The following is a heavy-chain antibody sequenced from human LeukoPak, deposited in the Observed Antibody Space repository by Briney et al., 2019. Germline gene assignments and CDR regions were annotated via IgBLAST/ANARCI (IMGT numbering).Heavy chain of an antibody. J-gene: IGHJ6*02. CDR3: ARPNVLLWFGELFRGRYYYYGMDV. V-gene: IGHV3-23*01. CDR1: GFTFSSYA. CDR2: ISGSGGST. D-gene: IGHD3-10*01. Sequence: PGGSLRLSCAASGFTFSSYAMSWVRQAPGKGLEWVSAISGSGGSTYYADSVKGRFTISRDNSKNTLYLQMNSLRAEDTAVYYCARPNVLLWFGELFRGRYYYYGMDVWGQGTTVTVSS.